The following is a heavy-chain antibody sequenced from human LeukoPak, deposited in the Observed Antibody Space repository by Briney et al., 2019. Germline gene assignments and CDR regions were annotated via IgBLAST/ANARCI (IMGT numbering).Heavy chain of an antibody. Sequence: GASVKVSCKASGYTFTSYDINWVRQATGQGLEWMGWMNPNSGNTGYAQKFQGRVTMTRNTSISTAYMELSSLRSEDTAVYYCAVLGYSGSWDISHPFDYWGQGTLVTVSS. CDR1: GYTFTSYD. V-gene: IGHV1-8*01. D-gene: IGHD6-13*01. J-gene: IGHJ4*02. CDR3: AVLGYSGSWDISHPFDY. CDR2: MNPNSGNT.